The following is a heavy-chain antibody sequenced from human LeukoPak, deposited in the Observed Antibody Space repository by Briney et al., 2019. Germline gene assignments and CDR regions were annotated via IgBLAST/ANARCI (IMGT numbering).Heavy chain of an antibody. CDR2: ISGDADST. CDR1: GFTFSNYA. V-gene: IGHV3-23*01. Sequence: SGGSLRLSCAAFGFTFSNYAMSWVRQAPGRGLEWVSAISGDADSTYYADSVKGRFTISRDNSKNTLYLQVNSLRADDTAVYYCAKKEGGFDHWGQGALVTASS. J-gene: IGHJ4*02. CDR3: AKKEGGFDH. D-gene: IGHD1-26*01.